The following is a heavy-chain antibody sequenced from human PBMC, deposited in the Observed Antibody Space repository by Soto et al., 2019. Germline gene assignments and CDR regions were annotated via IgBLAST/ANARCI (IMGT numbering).Heavy chain of an antibody. CDR2: IRTSNAYI. Sequence: PGGSLRLSCVASGFTFNSYSMNWVRQAPGTGVEWVSAIRTSNAYIYKADSVKGRFTSSRDNARNSLYRQMSSLRAEDTAVYYCARTINFGLPGNVIDVWGQGTTVTVSS. J-gene: IGHJ6*02. CDR1: GFTFNSYS. D-gene: IGHD3-16*01. CDR3: ARTINFGLPGNVIDV. V-gene: IGHV3-21*01.